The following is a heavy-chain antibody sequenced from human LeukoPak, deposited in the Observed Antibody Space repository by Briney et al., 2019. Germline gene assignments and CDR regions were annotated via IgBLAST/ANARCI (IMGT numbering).Heavy chain of an antibody. V-gene: IGHV3-11*01. J-gene: IGHJ4*02. CDR1: GFTFSDYY. CDR3: ARDLISSYCSGTCCYPNYYFDY. D-gene: IGHD2-2*01. Sequence: PGGSLRLSCAASGFTFSDYYMSWIRQAPGKGLEWVSYISYSDNTVNHADSVKGRFTISRDNAKNSLYLQMNSLRAEDAAVYYCARDLISSYCSGTCCYPNYYFDYWGQGTQVTVSS. CDR2: ISYSDNTV.